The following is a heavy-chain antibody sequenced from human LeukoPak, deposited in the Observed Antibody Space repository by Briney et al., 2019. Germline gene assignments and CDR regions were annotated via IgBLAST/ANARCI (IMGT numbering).Heavy chain of an antibody. D-gene: IGHD3-22*01. CDR3: ARDMIVVGHDAFDT. Sequence: GGSLRLSSAASGFPFKNYWMHWVRQAPGRGLVWVSRVDGDGTTITYADSVKGRFTISRDNAKNTLYLQMNSLRVDDTAVYYCARDMIVVGHDAFDTWGQGTMVSVSS. V-gene: IGHV3-74*01. CDR2: VDGDGTTI. CDR1: GFPFKNYW. J-gene: IGHJ3*02.